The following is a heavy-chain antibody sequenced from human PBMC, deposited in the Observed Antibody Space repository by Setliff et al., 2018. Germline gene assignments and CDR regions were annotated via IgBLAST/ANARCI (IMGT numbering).Heavy chain of an antibody. V-gene: IGHV3-53*01. Sequence: GESLTISCAVSGLIVSDIHMTWVRQTPGKGLEWLSVIYNSDSRHHADSVKGRFTTSRDDSKNTLYLQMNNLRAEDTAIYYCARDLGNWFDPWGQGTLVTVSS. D-gene: IGHD3-16*01. CDR1: GLIVSDIH. J-gene: IGHJ5*01. CDR2: IYNSDSR. CDR3: ARDLGNWFDP.